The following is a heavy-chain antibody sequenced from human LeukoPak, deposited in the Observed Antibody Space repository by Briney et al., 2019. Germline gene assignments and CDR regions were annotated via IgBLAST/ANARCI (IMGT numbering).Heavy chain of an antibody. Sequence: ASVKVSCKASGYIFDIYAMIWVRQAPGQGLELMGWINTNTGNPTYAQGFTGRFVFSLDTSVSTAYLQISSLKAEDTAVYYCARDYTVTLGTTTYFQHWGQGTLVTVSS. CDR1: GYIFDIYA. CDR2: INTNTGNP. J-gene: IGHJ1*01. D-gene: IGHD1-1*01. V-gene: IGHV7-4-1*02. CDR3: ARDYTVTLGTTTYFQH.